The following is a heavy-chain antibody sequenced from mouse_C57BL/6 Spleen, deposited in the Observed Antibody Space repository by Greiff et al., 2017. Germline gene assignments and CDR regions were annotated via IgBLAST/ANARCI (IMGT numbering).Heavy chain of an antibody. Sequence: EVKLQESGGGLVKPGGSLKLSCAASGFTFSSYTMSWVRQTPEKRLEWVATISGGGGNTYYPDSVKGRFTISRDNAKNTLYLQMSSLRSEDTALYYCARHADYYGSSYDWYFEGWGTGATVTVSS. CDR2: ISGGGGNT. CDR1: GFTFSSYT. J-gene: IGHJ1*03. CDR3: ARHADYYGSSYDWYFEG. D-gene: IGHD1-1*01. V-gene: IGHV5-9*01.